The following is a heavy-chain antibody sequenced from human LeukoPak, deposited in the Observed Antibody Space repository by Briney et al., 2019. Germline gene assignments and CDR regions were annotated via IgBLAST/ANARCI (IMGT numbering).Heavy chain of an antibody. CDR1: GFAFSSYP. D-gene: IGHD5-24*01. Sequence: GGSLRLSCAASGFAFSSYPMTWVRQAPGKGLEWVSTIGSSNGDTHYADSVKGRFTISRDNSKNTLYLQMNSLRADDTAVYYCAKDFGWGDGYNYYFDYWGQGTLVTVSS. CDR2: IGSSNGDT. CDR3: AKDFGWGDGYNYYFDY. V-gene: IGHV3-23*01. J-gene: IGHJ4*02.